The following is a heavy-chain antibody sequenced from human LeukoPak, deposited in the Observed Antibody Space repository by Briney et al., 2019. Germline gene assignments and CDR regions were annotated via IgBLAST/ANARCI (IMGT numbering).Heavy chain of an antibody. D-gene: IGHD3-10*01. Sequence: GGSLRPSCTGSGFTSSESWIHWVRHAPGKGLVWVSRINGDGSTTNYAGSVKGRFTISRDNAQDTLYLQMNTLRAEDTAVYYCATAGNYRFDYWGQGTLVTVSS. V-gene: IGHV3-74*01. CDR3: ATAGNYRFDY. CDR1: GFTSSESW. J-gene: IGHJ4*02. CDR2: INGDGSTT.